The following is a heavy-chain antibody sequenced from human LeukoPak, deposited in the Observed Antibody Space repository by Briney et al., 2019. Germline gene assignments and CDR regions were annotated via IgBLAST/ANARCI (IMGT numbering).Heavy chain of an antibody. CDR2: ISYDGSNK. J-gene: IGHJ4*02. V-gene: IGHV3-30*04. D-gene: IGHD2-15*01. CDR3: ASTPNGVAAIYFDY. Sequence: GGSLRLSCAASGFTFSSYAMHWVRQAPGKGLEWVAVISYDGSNKYYADSVKGRFTISRDNAKNTLYLQMNSLRAGDTAVYYCASTPNGVAAIYFDYWGQGTLVTVSS. CDR1: GFTFSSYA.